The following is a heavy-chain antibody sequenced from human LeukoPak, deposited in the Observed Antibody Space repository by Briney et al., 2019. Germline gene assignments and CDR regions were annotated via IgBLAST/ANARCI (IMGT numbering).Heavy chain of an antibody. D-gene: IGHD3-22*01. CDR1: GFTFSSYA. CDR2: ISGSGGST. V-gene: IGHV3-23*01. CDR3: AKAVRDSRAGGIDY. Sequence: PGGSLRLSCAASGFTFSSYAMSWVRQAPGKGLEWVSGISGSGGSTYFADSVKGRFSISRDNSKNTLYLQMNSLRAEDTAVYHCAKAVRDSRAGGIDYWGQGTLVTVSS. J-gene: IGHJ4*02.